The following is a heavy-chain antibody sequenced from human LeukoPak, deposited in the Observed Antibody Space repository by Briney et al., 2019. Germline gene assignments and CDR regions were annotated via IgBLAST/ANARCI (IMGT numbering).Heavy chain of an antibody. Sequence: ASAKVSCKASGYTFTSYGISWVRQAPGQGLEWMGWISAYNGNTNYAQKLQGRVTMTTDTSTSTAYMELRSLRSDDTAVYYCARDSALFHYDSSGYRDDYWGQGTLVTVSS. V-gene: IGHV1-18*01. CDR1: GYTFTSYG. J-gene: IGHJ4*02. D-gene: IGHD3-22*01. CDR3: ARDSALFHYDSSGYRDDY. CDR2: ISAYNGNT.